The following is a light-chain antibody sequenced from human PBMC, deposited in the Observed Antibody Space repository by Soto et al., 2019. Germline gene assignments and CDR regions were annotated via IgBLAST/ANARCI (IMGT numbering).Light chain of an antibody. V-gene: IGLV2-14*01. CDR3: SSYTSSNTPYV. J-gene: IGLJ1*01. CDR1: SSDVGAYNF. CDR2: EVT. Sequence: QSALTQPASVSGSPGQSITISCTGSSSDVGAYNFVSWYQHHPGKAPQLILYEVTTRPSGVSSRFSGSKSGNTASLTISGLQADDEASYYCSSYTSSNTPYVFGTGTKLTVL.